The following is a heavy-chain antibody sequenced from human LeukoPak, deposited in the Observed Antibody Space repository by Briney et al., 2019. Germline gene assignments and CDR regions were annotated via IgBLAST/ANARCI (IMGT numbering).Heavy chain of an antibody. CDR1: GFIFNNYA. CDR3: AKEDRGYFDY. V-gene: IGHV3-9*01. D-gene: IGHD5/OR15-5a*01. CDR2: ISWNSGSI. Sequence: GGSLRLSCAGSGFIFNNYAMHWVRQPPGKGLEWVSGISWNSGSIDYADSVKGRFTISRDNAKNSLYLQMNSLRAEDTALYYCAKEDRGYFDYWGQGTLVTVSS. J-gene: IGHJ4*02.